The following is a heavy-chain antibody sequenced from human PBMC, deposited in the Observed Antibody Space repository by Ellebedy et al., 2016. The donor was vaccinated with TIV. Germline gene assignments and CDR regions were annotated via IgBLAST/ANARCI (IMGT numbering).Heavy chain of an antibody. CDR1: GFSFRKNT. CDR3: ARGVGVHHSYYFDY. D-gene: IGHD1-26*01. CDR2: ISTTSAYI. J-gene: IGHJ4*02. Sequence: PGGSLRLSCAASGFSFRKNTMHWVRQAPGKGLEWVASISTTSAYIYYADSVKGRVTISRDNARNSVSLQMNSLRAEDTAVYYCARGVGVHHSYYFDYWGQGALVTVSS. V-gene: IGHV3-21*01.